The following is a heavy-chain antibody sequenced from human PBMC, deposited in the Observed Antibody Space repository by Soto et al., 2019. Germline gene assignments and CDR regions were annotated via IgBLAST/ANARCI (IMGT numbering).Heavy chain of an antibody. J-gene: IGHJ4*02. CDR3: AKGTVEWLRRKEFDY. Sequence: GGSLRLSCAASGFTFSSYAMSWVRQAPGKGLEWVSAISGSGGSTYYADSVKGRFTISRDNSKNTLYLQMNSLRAEDTAVYYCAKGTVEWLRRKEFDYWGQGTLVTVSS. CDR1: GFTFSSYA. D-gene: IGHD5-12*01. V-gene: IGHV3-23*01. CDR2: ISGSGGST.